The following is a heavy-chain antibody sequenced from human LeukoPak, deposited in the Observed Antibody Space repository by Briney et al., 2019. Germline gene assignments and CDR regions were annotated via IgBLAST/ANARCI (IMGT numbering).Heavy chain of an antibody. CDR2: IRPYNGNT. CDR1: GYTFTSYG. J-gene: IGHJ4*02. CDR3: AREAAAAYFDY. V-gene: IGHV1-18*01. Sequence: ASVKVSCKASGYTFTSYGISWVRQAPGQGLEWMGWIRPYNGNTNHAQKLQGRVTTTTDTSTSTAYMELRSLRSDDTAVYYCAREAAAAYFDYWGQGTLVTVSS. D-gene: IGHD6-13*01.